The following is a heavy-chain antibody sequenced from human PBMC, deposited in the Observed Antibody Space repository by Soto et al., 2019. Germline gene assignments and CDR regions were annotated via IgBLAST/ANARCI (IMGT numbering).Heavy chain of an antibody. D-gene: IGHD3-10*01. Sequence: AAVKVSCKASGYTFTSYGISWVRQAPGQGLEWMGWISAYNGNTNYAQKLQGRVTMTTDTSTSTAYMELRSLRSDDPAVYYCARDRGITMVRGAPGYWGQGTLVTVSS. J-gene: IGHJ4*02. V-gene: IGHV1-18*01. CDR1: GYTFTSYG. CDR3: ARDRGITMVRGAPGY. CDR2: ISAYNGNT.